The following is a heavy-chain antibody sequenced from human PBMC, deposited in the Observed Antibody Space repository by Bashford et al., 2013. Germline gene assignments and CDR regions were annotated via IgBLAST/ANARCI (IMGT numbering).Heavy chain of an antibody. CDR1: GFTFNNYG. V-gene: IGHV3-23*01. D-gene: IGHD5/OR15-5a*01. Sequence: WGSLRLSCAASGFTFNNYGMSWVRQAPGKGLEWVSAIGGSGTNTHYADSVKGRFTISRDNSKNTLYLQVSNLRADDTAVYYCTTHGKSKVYWGQGTLVTVSS. J-gene: IGHJ4*02. CDR2: IGGSGTNT. CDR3: TTHGKSKVY.